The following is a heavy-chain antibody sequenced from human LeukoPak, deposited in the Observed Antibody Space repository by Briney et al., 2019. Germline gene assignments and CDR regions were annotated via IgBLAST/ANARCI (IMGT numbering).Heavy chain of an antibody. V-gene: IGHV4-38-2*01. J-gene: IGHJ4*02. CDR2: IYHSGST. D-gene: IGHD2-2*01. CDR3: ARLPIVVVPAARGYSYGIDY. CDR1: GYSISSGYY. Sequence: PSETLSLTCAVSGYSISSGYYWGWIRQPPGKGLEWIGSIYHSGSTYYNTSIKSPVTTSVDTSKNQFSLKLSSVTAADTAVYYCARLPIVVVPAARGYSYGIDYWGQGTLVTVSS.